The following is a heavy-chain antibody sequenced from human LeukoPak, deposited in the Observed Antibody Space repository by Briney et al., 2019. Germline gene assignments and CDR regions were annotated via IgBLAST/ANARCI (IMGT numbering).Heavy chain of an antibody. D-gene: IGHD5-24*01. CDR2: MKHDGIEK. CDR3: AREGREGYNYPALDF. J-gene: IGHJ4*02. V-gene: IGHV3-7*05. Sequence: GGSLRLSCVASGFSFGSYWMAWVRQAPGKGLEWVANMKHDGIEKYHVGSVKGRFTISRDNTKNSLYLHMSSLRVEDTAVYYCAREGREGYNYPALDFWDQGILVTVSS. CDR1: GFSFGSYW.